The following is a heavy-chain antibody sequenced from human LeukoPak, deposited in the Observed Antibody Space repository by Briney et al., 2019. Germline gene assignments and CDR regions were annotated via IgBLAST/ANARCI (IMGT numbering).Heavy chain of an antibody. J-gene: IGHJ4*02. CDR2: IYYSGST. D-gene: IGHD6-13*01. CDR3: ARVSSSWYNCLDY. CDR1: GGSISNYY. Sequence: SETLSLTCTVSGGSISNYYWSWIRQPPGKGLEWIGYIYYSGSTKYNPSLKSRVTISVDPSKNQFSLRLSSVTAADTAVYYCARVSSSWYNCLDYWGQGALVTVSS. V-gene: IGHV4-59*01.